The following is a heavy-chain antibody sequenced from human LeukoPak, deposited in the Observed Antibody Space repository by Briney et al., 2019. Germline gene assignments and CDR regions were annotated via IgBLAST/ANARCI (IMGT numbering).Heavy chain of an antibody. V-gene: IGHV3-21*01. J-gene: IGHJ3*02. CDR2: ISSSSSYI. Sequence: PGGSLRLSCAPSGFTFSSYSMNWVRQAPGKGLEWVSSISSSSSYIYYADSVKGRFTISRDNAKNSLYLQMNSLRAEDTAVYYCARDETPDDAFDIWGQGTMVTVSS. CDR1: GFTFSSYS. CDR3: ARDETPDDAFDI. D-gene: IGHD4-23*01.